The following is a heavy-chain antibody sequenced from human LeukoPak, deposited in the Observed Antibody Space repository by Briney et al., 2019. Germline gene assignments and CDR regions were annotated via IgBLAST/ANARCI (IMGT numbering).Heavy chain of an antibody. Sequence: GGSLRLSCAASGFTFSSYAMSWVRQAPGKGLEWVSSISSSSSYIYYADSVKGRFTIPRDNAKNSLYLQMNSLRAEDTAVYYCARDKRSDLLGNNYYYYYGMDVWGQGTTVTVSS. CDR2: ISSSSSYI. J-gene: IGHJ6*02. D-gene: IGHD2-8*02. V-gene: IGHV3-21*01. CDR3: ARDKRSDLLGNNYYYYYGMDV. CDR1: GFTFSSYA.